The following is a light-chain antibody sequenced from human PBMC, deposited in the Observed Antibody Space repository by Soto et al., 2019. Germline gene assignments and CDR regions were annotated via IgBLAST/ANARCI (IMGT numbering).Light chain of an antibody. CDR1: QSVSSSS. J-gene: IGKJ1*01. Sequence: EIVLTQSPGTLSLSPGERATLSCWASQSVSSSSLAWYQQKPGQAPRLLMYGASSRATGIPDRFSGSGSGTDFTLTISRLEPEDFAVYYCQQYGTSPWTFGQGTKVEIK. CDR3: QQYGTSPWT. CDR2: GAS. V-gene: IGKV3-20*01.